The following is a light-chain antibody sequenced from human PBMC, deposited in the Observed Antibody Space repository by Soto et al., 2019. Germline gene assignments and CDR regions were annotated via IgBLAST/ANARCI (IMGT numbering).Light chain of an antibody. Sequence: DIQMTQSPSSLSASVGDRVTITCRASESIARHLNWYQQKPGKAPKLLMYAASSLQNGVPSRFCGGGSGTDFTLTISNLQPEDFATYYCQQSYSALSITFGQGTRLEIK. CDR2: AAS. CDR1: ESIARH. V-gene: IGKV1-39*01. J-gene: IGKJ5*01. CDR3: QQSYSALSIT.